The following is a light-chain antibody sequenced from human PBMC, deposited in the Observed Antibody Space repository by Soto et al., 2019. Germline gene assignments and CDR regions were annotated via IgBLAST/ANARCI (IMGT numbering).Light chain of an antibody. CDR3: QQLNSYPL. CDR2: AAS. CDR1: QSISSY. J-gene: IGKJ5*01. V-gene: IGKV1-9*01. Sequence: DIHMTQSPSSLSASVGDRVTITCRASQSISSYLNWYQQKPGKAPKLLIYAASSLQSGVPSRFSGSGSGTEFTLTISSLQPEDFATYYCQQLNSYPLFGQGTRLEIK.